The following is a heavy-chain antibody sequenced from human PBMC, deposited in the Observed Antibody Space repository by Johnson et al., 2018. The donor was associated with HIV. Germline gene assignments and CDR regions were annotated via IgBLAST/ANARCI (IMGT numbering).Heavy chain of an antibody. D-gene: IGHD4-23*01. CDR3: AKDPPLATVVTPAL. J-gene: IGHJ3*01. Sequence: VQLVESGGGLVQPGGSLRLSCAASGFTFSSYDMHWVRQATGKGLEWVSAIGTAGDTYYPGSVKGRFTISRDNSKNTLYLQMNSLRAEDTAVYYCAKDPPLATVVTPALWGQGTMGIVSS. CDR1: GFTFSSYD. V-gene: IGHV3-13*01. CDR2: IGTAGDT.